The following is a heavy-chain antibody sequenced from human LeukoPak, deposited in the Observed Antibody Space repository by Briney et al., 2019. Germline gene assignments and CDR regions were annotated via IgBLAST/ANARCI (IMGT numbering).Heavy chain of an antibody. Sequence: SETLSLTCTVSGGSISSSSYYWGWIRQPPGKGLEWIGSIYYSGSTYYSPSLKSRVTISVDTSKNQFSLKLSSVTAADTAVYYCARGSVAAGNHWGQGTLVTVSS. CDR2: IYYSGST. V-gene: IGHV4-39*07. CDR3: ARGSVAAGNH. J-gene: IGHJ5*02. CDR1: GGSISSSSYY. D-gene: IGHD6-19*01.